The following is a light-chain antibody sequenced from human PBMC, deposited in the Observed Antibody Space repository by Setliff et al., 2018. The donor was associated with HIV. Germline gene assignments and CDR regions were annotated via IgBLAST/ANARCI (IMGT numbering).Light chain of an antibody. Sequence: QSVLTQPASVSGSPGQSLTISCTGTSTDFSTFTFVSWFQQYPGKAPKLIIYEVSQRPSGVSGRFSASKSGNTASLTISGLQADDEADYYCSSYADTYTSLYVFGTGTKVTVL. V-gene: IGLV2-14*03. CDR2: EVS. J-gene: IGLJ1*01. CDR1: STDFSTFTF. CDR3: SSYADTYTSLYV.